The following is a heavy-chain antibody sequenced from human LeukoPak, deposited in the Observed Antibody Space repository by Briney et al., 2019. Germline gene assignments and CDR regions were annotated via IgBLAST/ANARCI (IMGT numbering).Heavy chain of an antibody. Sequence: PGGSLRLSCAASGFTFSSYGMHWVRQAPGKGLEWVAVIWYDGSNKYYADSVKGRFTISRDNSKNTLYLQMNSLRAEDTAVYYCARDGGIAARPGDYYYYYGMDVWGQGTTVTVSS. CDR1: GFTFSSYG. D-gene: IGHD6-6*01. J-gene: IGHJ6*02. CDR3: ARDGGIAARPGDYYYYYGMDV. V-gene: IGHV3-33*01. CDR2: IWYDGSNK.